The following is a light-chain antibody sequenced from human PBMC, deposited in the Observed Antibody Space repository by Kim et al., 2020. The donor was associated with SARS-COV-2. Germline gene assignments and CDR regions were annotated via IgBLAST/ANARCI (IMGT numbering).Light chain of an antibody. CDR3: ISYTSSSTYV. CDR2: DVS. V-gene: IGLV2-14*03. CDR1: SSDVGGYNFVY. Sequence: QSALTQPASVSGSPGQSITISCTGTSSDVGGYNFVYVSWYQQHPGKAPKLMIYDVSQRPSGVSNRFSGSKSGNTASLTISGLQAEDEADYYCISYTSSSTYVFGTGTKVTVL. J-gene: IGLJ1*01.